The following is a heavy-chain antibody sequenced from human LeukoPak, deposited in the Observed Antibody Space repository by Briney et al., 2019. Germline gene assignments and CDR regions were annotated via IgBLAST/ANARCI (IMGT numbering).Heavy chain of an antibody. V-gene: IGHV4-34*01. CDR3: ARLIGTRPPFDY. J-gene: IGHJ4*02. CDR1: GGSFSGYY. CDR2: INHSGST. Sequence: PSETLSLTCAVYGGSFSGYYWSWLRHPPGKGLEWIGEINHSGSTNYNPPLKSRVTISVDTSKIQFSLKLSSVTAADTAVYYCARLIGTRPPFDYWGQGTLVTVSS.